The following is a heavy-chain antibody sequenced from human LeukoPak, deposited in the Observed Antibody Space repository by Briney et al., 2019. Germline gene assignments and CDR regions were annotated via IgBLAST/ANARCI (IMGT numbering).Heavy chain of an antibody. CDR1: GFTLSSYW. CDR3: AREWIQYYYYGMDV. V-gene: IGHV3-74*01. D-gene: IGHD2-2*03. J-gene: IGHJ6*02. CDR2: IKGDGSST. Sequence: GGSLRLSCGASGFTLSSYWVHWVRQAPGKGLVWVSRIKGDGSSTSYAESVKGRFTISRDNAKTTLYLQMNSLRAEDTAVYYCAREWIQYYYYGMDVWGQGTTVTVSS.